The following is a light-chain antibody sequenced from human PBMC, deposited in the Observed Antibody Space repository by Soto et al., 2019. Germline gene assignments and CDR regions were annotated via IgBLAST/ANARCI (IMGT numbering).Light chain of an antibody. V-gene: IGKV1-5*03. CDR3: HQYDSCPQT. CDR1: QTINDW. J-gene: IGKJ1*01. CDR2: KAS. Sequence: QLTLSPASLPASVGDRVTITCRTSQTINDWLAWYQQKPGKAPSLLIYKASTLESGVPLRFSGSGSGTEFTLTISNLQPDDFATFYCHQYDSCPQTFGQGTKVDIK.